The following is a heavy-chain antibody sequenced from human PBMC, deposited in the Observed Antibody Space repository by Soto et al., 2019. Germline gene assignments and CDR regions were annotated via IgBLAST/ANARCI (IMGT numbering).Heavy chain of an antibody. CDR2: IWYDGSNK. Sequence: PGGSLRLSCAASGFTFSSYGMHWVRQAPGKGLEWVAVIWYDGSNKYYADSVKGRFTISRDNSKNTLYLQMNSLRAEDTAVYYCARRGDDPHYDDYYYYYYMDVWGKGTTVTVSS. CDR1: GFTFSSYG. J-gene: IGHJ6*03. CDR3: ARRGDDPHYDDYYYYYYMDV. D-gene: IGHD3-22*01. V-gene: IGHV3-33*01.